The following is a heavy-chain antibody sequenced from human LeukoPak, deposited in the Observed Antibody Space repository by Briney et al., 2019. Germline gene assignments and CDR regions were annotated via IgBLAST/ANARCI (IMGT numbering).Heavy chain of an antibody. J-gene: IGHJ4*02. CDR3: ARGITVTTTSDHLDF. D-gene: IGHD4-17*01. CDR1: GDSISGYY. Sequence: SETLSLTCTVSGDSISGYYWNWIRQPPGKGLEWIGHVFYTGTTKYHPSLKSRIAISVDTSSNQFSLKLRSVTTADTAVYYCARGITVTTTSDHLDFWGQGILVTVPS. CDR2: VFYTGTT. V-gene: IGHV4-59*01.